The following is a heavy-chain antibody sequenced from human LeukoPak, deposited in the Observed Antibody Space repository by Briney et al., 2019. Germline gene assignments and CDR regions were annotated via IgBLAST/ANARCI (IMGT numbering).Heavy chain of an antibody. CDR2: SSNKASSYTT. V-gene: IGHV3-72*01. CDR3: AREGQYCSGGSCYYWFDP. CDR1: GFKSSVHY. D-gene: IGHD2-15*01. J-gene: IGHJ5*02. Sequence: GGSLRLSCAASGFKSSVHYIDWVRQAPEGGLEWVGRSSNKASSYTTEYAASVEGRFTISRDVSESSLYLQMNSLRTEDTAVYYCAREGQYCSGGSCYYWFDPWGQGTLVTVSS.